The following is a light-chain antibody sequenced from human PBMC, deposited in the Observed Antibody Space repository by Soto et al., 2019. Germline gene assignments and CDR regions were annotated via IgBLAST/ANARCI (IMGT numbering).Light chain of an antibody. CDR2: DAS. V-gene: IGKV1-5*01. CDR1: QSISSW. CDR3: QQYNSYSPWT. J-gene: IGKJ1*01. Sequence: DIQMTQSPSTLSASVGDRVTITCRASQSISSWLAWYQQKPGKAPKLLIYDASSLESGVPSRFSGIGSGTEFTLTISSLQPDAFATYYCQQYNSYSPWTFGQGTKVDIK.